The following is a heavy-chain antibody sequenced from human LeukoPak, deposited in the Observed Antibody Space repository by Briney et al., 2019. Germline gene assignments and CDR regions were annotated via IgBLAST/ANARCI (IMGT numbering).Heavy chain of an antibody. CDR2: IRSDGSSK. Sequence: GGSLRLSCAASGFSFSNFGLHWVRQAPGKGLEWVALIRSDGSSKNYADSVKGRFTISRDASKNTVFLQMNSLRADDTAVYFCAKWSGDFPSYYLDYWGQGTLVTVSS. CDR1: GFSFSNFG. J-gene: IGHJ4*02. CDR3: AKWSGDFPSYYLDY. V-gene: IGHV3-30*02. D-gene: IGHD4-17*01.